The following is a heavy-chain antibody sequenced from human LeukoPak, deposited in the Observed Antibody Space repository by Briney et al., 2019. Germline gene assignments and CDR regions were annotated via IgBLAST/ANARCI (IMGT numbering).Heavy chain of an antibody. CDR1: GFTFSSYW. CDR3: ARYSSSWYGYFDY. J-gene: IGHJ4*02. Sequence: GGSLRLSCAASGFTFSSYWMHWVRQAPGKGLVWVSRINTDGSSTSYADSVKGRFTISRDNAKNTLYLQMNSLRAEDTAVYYCARYSSSWYGYFDYWGQGTLVTVSS. CDR2: INTDGSST. V-gene: IGHV3-74*01. D-gene: IGHD6-13*01.